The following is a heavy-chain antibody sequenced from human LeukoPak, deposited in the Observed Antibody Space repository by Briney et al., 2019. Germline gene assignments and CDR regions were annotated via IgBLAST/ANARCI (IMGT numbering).Heavy chain of an antibody. V-gene: IGHV3-23*01. CDR2: ISDRGKT. CDR3: AKLPTIIGVADSFDI. J-gene: IGHJ3*02. Sequence: GGSLRLSCEASGITFSSYDMSWVRQAPGKGLEWISAISDRGKTDYADSVKGRFTISRDNSKNTLYLQLSSLRAEDTAMYYCAKLPTIIGVADSFDIWGQATFVTASS. D-gene: IGHD3-3*01. CDR1: GITFSSYD.